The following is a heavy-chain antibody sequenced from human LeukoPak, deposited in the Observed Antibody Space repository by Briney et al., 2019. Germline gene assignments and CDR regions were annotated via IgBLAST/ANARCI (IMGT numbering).Heavy chain of an antibody. D-gene: IGHD2-21*02. CDR3: TRGKPETVFDS. CDR1: GVSFSGYC. J-gene: IGHJ4*02. Sequence: SETLSLTCRVYGVSFSGYCWTWIRQSPERGLEWIGEINHSGSINYNPSLKSRVTISVDTSNDQFSLKLTSVTAADTAVYYCTRGKPETVFDSWGQGTQVTVAS. CDR2: INHSGSI. V-gene: IGHV4-34*01.